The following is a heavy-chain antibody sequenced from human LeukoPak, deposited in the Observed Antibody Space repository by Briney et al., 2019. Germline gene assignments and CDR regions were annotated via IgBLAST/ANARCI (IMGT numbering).Heavy chain of an antibody. CDR3: ARDLGYSYGYGIDY. D-gene: IGHD5-18*01. Sequence: PGGSLRLSCAASGFTFSSYEMNWVRQAPGKGLEWVSYISSSGSTIYYADSVKGRFTISRDNAKNSLYLQMNSLRAEDTAVYYCARDLGYSYGYGIDYWGQGTLVTVSS. CDR2: ISSSGSTI. V-gene: IGHV3-48*03. CDR1: GFTFSSYE. J-gene: IGHJ4*02.